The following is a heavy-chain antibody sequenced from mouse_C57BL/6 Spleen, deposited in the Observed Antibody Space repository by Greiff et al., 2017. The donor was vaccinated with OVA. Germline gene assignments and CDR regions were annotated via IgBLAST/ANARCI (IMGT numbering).Heavy chain of an antibody. V-gene: IGHV1-69*01. Sequence: VQLQQSGAELVMPGASVKLSCKASGYTFTSYWMHWVKQRPGQGLEWIGEIDPSDSYTNYNQKFKGKSTLTVDKSSSTAYMQLSSLTSEDSAVYYCARSGGYYPRYFDVWGTGTTVTVSS. J-gene: IGHJ1*03. CDR2: IDPSDSYT. D-gene: IGHD1-1*01. CDR1: GYTFTSYW. CDR3: ARSGGYYPRYFDV.